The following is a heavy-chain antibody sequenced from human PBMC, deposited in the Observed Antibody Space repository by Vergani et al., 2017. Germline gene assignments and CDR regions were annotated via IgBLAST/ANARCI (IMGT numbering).Heavy chain of an antibody. J-gene: IGHJ3*02. Sequence: EVQLVESGGGLVQPGGSLTLSSAASVFTFRTSSMPLVPHPPGKGLGWVSRINSDGSSPSYADSVKGRFTISRDNAKNTLYLQMNSLRADDTAVYYCAAPGSYGYRYAFDIWGQGTMVTVSS. CDR2: INSDGSSP. CDR3: AAPGSYGYRYAFDI. CDR1: VFTFRTSS. D-gene: IGHD5-18*01. V-gene: IGHV3-74*01.